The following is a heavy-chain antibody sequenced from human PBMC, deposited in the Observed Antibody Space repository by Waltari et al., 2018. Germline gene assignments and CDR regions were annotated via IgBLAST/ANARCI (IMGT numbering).Heavy chain of an antibody. D-gene: IGHD1-26*01. CDR2: IYYSGST. V-gene: IGHV4-39*07. CDR1: GGSISSSSHY. Sequence: QLQLQESGPGLVKPSETLSLTCSVSGGSISSSSHYWGWIRQPPGKGLEWIGRIYYSGSTYYNPSLKSRVTISIDTSKNQFSLRLSSVTAADTTVYYCARLEQVAGASTFDYWGQGTLVTVSS. J-gene: IGHJ4*02. CDR3: ARLEQVAGASTFDY.